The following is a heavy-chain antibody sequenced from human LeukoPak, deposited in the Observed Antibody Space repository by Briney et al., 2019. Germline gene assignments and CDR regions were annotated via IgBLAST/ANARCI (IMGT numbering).Heavy chain of an antibody. J-gene: IGHJ4*02. CDR1: GGSISSGSYY. D-gene: IGHD6-13*01. CDR3: AKGHGSSWYVFDS. Sequence: SETLSLTCTVSGGSISSGSYYWSWIRQPAGKGLEWIGRMYTSGSTNYNPSLKSRVTISVDTSKNQFSLKVSSVTAADTAVYYCAKGHGSSWYVFDSWGQGTLVTVSS. CDR2: MYTSGST. V-gene: IGHV4-61*02.